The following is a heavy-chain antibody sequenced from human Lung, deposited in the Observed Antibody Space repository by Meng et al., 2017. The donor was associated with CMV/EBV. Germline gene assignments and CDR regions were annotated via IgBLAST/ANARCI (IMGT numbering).Heavy chain of an antibody. D-gene: IGHD2/OR15-2a*01. V-gene: IGHV3-74*01. CDR1: GFTVRRHY. CDR2: IDNDGRGP. Sequence: GEGVESGGGLVQPGGSLRLCCAVSGFTVRRHYWHWVRLAPGKGLDWVSRIDNDGRGPSYADSVKGRFTISRDDAKNTLYLQMNSLRIEDTAVYYCARGLEEYLGWEMGYWGQGTLVTVSS. CDR3: ARGLEEYLGWEMGY. J-gene: IGHJ4*02.